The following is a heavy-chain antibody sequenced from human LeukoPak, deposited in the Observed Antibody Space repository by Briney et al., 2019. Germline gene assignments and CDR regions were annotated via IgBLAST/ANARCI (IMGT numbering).Heavy chain of an antibody. CDR1: GYTFTSYY. Sequence: ASVKVSCKASGYTFTSYYMHWVRQAPGQGLEWMGWINPNSGCTNYAQKFQGRVTMTRDTSISTAYMELSRLRSDDTAVYYCARDDRLAETLKNWFDPWGQGTLVTVSS. D-gene: IGHD3-22*01. CDR2: INPNSGCT. J-gene: IGHJ5*02. V-gene: IGHV1-2*02. CDR3: ARDDRLAETLKNWFDP.